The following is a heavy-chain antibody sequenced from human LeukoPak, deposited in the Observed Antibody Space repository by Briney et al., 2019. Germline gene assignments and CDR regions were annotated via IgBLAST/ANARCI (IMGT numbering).Heavy chain of an antibody. J-gene: IGHJ5*01. Sequence: GESLKISCMGSGHSFSIYWIAWVSQMPGKGLEWMGNIYPGDSDIRYSPSFQGQVTFSADKSISTAYLQWSSLKASDTAMYYCARRDSSGYSFDSWGQGTLVTVSS. CDR1: GHSFSIYW. V-gene: IGHV5-51*01. CDR2: IYPGDSDI. D-gene: IGHD3-22*01. CDR3: ARRDSSGYSFDS.